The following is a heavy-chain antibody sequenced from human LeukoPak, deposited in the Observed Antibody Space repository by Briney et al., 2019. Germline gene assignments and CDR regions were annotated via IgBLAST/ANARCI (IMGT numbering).Heavy chain of an antibody. CDR1: GGSISSSSYY. Sequence: PSETLSLTCTVSGGSISSSSYYWGWIRQPPGKGLEWIGSIYHSGSTYYNPSLKSRVTISVDTSKNQFSLKLSSVTAADTAVYYCARDKGIKSTTFTYGSGSYSPGWFDPWGQGTLVTVSS. J-gene: IGHJ5*02. D-gene: IGHD3-10*01. CDR3: ARDKGIKSTTFTYGSGSYSPGWFDP. CDR2: IYHSGST. V-gene: IGHV4-39*07.